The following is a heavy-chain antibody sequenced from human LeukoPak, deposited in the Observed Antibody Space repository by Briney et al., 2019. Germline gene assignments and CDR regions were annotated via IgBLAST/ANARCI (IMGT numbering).Heavy chain of an antibody. D-gene: IGHD3-22*01. Sequence: SVTVSCTASGYTFTSYYMHWVRQPPPQGLEWMGGSIPIFGTANYEQKFQGRVTITADKSTSTAYMVLSSLRSEDTAVYYCARASTQVPNDSSGYYPSYYYYYYYMDVWGKGTTVTVSS. CDR1: GYTFTSYY. CDR2: SIPIFGTA. V-gene: IGHV1-69*06. CDR3: ARASTQVPNDSSGYYPSYYYYYYYMDV. J-gene: IGHJ6*03.